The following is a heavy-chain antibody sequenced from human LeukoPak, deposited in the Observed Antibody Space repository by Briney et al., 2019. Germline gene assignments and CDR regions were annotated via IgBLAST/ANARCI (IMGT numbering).Heavy chain of an antibody. Sequence: PGGSLRLSCAAPGFPFNTSTMSWVRQAPGKGLEWVSSISSSSSYIYYADSVKGRFTISRDNAKNSLYLQMNSLRAEDTAVYYCARSGDWYFDYWGQGTLVTVSS. V-gene: IGHV3-21*01. CDR2: ISSSSSYI. D-gene: IGHD3-9*01. CDR1: GFPFNTST. CDR3: ARSGDWYFDY. J-gene: IGHJ4*02.